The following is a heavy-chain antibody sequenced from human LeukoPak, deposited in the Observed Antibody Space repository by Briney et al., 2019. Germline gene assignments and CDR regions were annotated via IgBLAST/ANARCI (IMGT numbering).Heavy chain of an antibody. CDR1: GYTFTTYG. D-gene: IGHD3-9*01. V-gene: IGHV1-18*01. CDR2: ISPYNDNT. CDR3: ARGGYYDILTGYETVDAFDI. J-gene: IGHJ3*02. Sequence: ASVKVSCKASGYTFTTYGISWVRQAPGQGLEWMGWISPYNDNTDYVQKLQDRVTMTTDTSTSTAYMELRSLRSDDTAVYYCARGGYYDILTGYETVDAFDIWGQGTMVTVSS.